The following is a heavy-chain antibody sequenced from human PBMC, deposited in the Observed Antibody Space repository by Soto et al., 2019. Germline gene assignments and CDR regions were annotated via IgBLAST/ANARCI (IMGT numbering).Heavy chain of an antibody. CDR3: AREVAGKSYTAIEF. Sequence: ASVKVSCKVSGYTLTELSMHWVRQATGQGLEWMGWMNPNSGNTGYAQKFQGRVTMTRDTSINTAYMELSSLRSEDTAVYYCAREVAGKSYTAIEFWGQGTLVTVSS. CDR2: MNPNSGNT. CDR1: GYTLTELS. J-gene: IGHJ4*02. D-gene: IGHD3-10*01. V-gene: IGHV1-8*01.